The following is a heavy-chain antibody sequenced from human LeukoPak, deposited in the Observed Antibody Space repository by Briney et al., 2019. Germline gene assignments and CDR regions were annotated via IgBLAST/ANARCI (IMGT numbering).Heavy chain of an antibody. D-gene: IGHD5-18*01. J-gene: IGHJ3*02. Sequence: PGGSLRLSCAVSGFTFSNYAMSWVRQAPGKGLEWVAVIWYDGSNKYYADSVKGRFTISRDNFKNTLYLQMNSLRAEDTAVYYCARERGGTAIGDGAFDIWGQGTMVTVSS. CDR3: ARERGGTAIGDGAFDI. CDR1: GFTFSNYA. CDR2: IWYDGSNK. V-gene: IGHV3-33*08.